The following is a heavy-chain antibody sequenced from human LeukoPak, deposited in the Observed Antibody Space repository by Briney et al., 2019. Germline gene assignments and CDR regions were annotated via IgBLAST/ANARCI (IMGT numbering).Heavy chain of an antibody. J-gene: IGHJ4*02. V-gene: IGHV3-23*01. Sequence: GGSLRLSCAASGFTFSSSAMSWVRQAPGKGLEWVSSISGSGSGGSTYYADSVKGRFTISRDNSKNTLYLQMNSLTAEDTSVYYCARGSVASARSSLFYWGLGTLVTVSS. D-gene: IGHD2-15*01. CDR1: GFTFSSSA. CDR2: ISGSGSGGST. CDR3: ARGSVASARSSLFY.